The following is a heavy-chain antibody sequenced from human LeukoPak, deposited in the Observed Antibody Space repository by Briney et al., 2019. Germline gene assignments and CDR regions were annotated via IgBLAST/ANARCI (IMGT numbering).Heavy chain of an antibody. Sequence: GGSLSLSCATSGFTFSSYGMYWVRQAPGKGLEWLAFIRYDESNKYYTDSVKGRFTISRDNSKNTVYLQMNSLRAEDTAIYYCAKDPLTGTGPYYFDCWGQGTLVTVSS. CDR2: IRYDESNK. D-gene: IGHD3-9*01. V-gene: IGHV3-30*02. CDR3: AKDPLTGTGPYYFDC. J-gene: IGHJ4*02. CDR1: GFTFSSYG.